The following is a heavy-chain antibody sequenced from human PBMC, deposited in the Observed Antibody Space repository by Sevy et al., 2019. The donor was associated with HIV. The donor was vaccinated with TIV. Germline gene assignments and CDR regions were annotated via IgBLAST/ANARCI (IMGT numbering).Heavy chain of an antibody. J-gene: IGHJ4*02. Sequence: GGSLRLSCAASGFTFSTYAMSWVPQAPGKGLEWVSGISGSGVTTYYADSVKGRFTISRDNSKNTLYLQMNSLTAEDTAVYYCAKAGVRVGGTFDLFYFDYWGQGTLVTVSS. CDR1: GFTFSTYA. CDR2: ISGSGVTT. V-gene: IGHV3-23*01. D-gene: IGHD6-19*01. CDR3: AKAGVRVGGTFDLFYFDY.